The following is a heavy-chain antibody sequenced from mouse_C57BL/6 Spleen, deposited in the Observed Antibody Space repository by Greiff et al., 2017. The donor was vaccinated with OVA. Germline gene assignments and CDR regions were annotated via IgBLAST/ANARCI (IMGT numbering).Heavy chain of an antibody. D-gene: IGHD2-3*01. CDR2: IHPNSGST. CDR3: ARPYDHYCDY. V-gene: IGHV1-64*01. Sequence: QVQLKESGAELVKPGASVKLSCKASGYTFTSYWMHWVKQRPGQGLEWIGMIHPNSGSTNYNEKFKSKATLTVDKSSSTAYMQLSSLTSEDSAVYYCARPYDHYCDYWGQGTTLTVSS. CDR1: GYTFTSYW. J-gene: IGHJ2*01.